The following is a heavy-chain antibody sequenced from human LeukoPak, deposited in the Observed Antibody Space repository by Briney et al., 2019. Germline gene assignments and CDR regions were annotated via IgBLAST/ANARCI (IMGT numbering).Heavy chain of an antibody. Sequence: PSETLSLTCAVYGGSFSGYYWSWIRQPPGKGLEWIGEINHSGSTNYNPSLKSRVTISVDTSKNQFFLKLSSVIAADTAVYYCARGRYLPLYFDYWGQGTLVTVSS. J-gene: IGHJ4*02. D-gene: IGHD3-16*02. V-gene: IGHV4-34*01. CDR1: GGSFSGYY. CDR2: INHSGST. CDR3: ARGRYLPLYFDY.